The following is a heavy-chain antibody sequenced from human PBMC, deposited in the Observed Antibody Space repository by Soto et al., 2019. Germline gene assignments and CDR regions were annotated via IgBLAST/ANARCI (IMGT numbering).Heavy chain of an antibody. CDR2: IYSNGYS. CDR3: ARVAPSYFIGSCCYSEGVWIYY. J-gene: IGHJ4*02. Sequence: PSENLALSSIVSGGSTSSYYWNWIRQPPRKGLEWIAYIYSNGYSTYNPSLKSRVTISMDTSKNQFSLKLTSVTAADTAVYYCARVAPSYFIGSCCYSEGVWIYYRGQRTLVTVSA. D-gene: IGHD2-15*01. V-gene: IGHV4-59*01. CDR1: GGSTSSYY.